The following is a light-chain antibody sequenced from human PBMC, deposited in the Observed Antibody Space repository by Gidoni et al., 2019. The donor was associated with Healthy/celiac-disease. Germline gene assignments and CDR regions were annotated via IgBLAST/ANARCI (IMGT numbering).Light chain of an antibody. CDR2: GES. Sequence: EIVMTHSPATLSVSPGERATLSCRASQSVSSNLAWYQQKPGQAPRLLIDGESTRATGITARLSGSGYGTEFTLTISSLQSEDIAVYYCQQYNNWPQTFGQGTKLEIK. CDR3: QQYNNWPQT. V-gene: IGKV3-15*01. CDR1: QSVSSN. J-gene: IGKJ2*01.